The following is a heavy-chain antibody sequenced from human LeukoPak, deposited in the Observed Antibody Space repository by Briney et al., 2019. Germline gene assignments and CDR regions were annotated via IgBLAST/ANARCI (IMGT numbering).Heavy chain of an antibody. D-gene: IGHD5-24*01. CDR1: GYSISGGYY. CDR3: ASQTISRDGYNAFDI. J-gene: IGHJ3*02. V-gene: IGHV4-38-2*01. CDR2: FYLIGSN. Sequence: NPLETLSLTCAVSGYSISGGYYWAWIRRPPGKGREWFGSFYLIGSNYYNPSLKGRVTISVNTSKNQFSLKLSAGTAADTAVYYFASQTISRDGYNAFDIWGQGTMVTVPS.